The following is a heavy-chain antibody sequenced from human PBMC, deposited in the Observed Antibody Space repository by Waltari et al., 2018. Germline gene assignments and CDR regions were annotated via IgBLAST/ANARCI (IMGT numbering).Heavy chain of an antibody. D-gene: IGHD2-2*03. CDR3: ARDGGYCSSTSCQSQWLAYDAFDI. CDR2: ISYDGSNK. V-gene: IGHV3-30-3*01. CDR1: GFTFSSYA. J-gene: IGHJ3*02. Sequence: GSGGGVVQHGRSLRLSCADPGFTFSSYAMHSARQAPGKGRERGAVISYDGSNKYYADSVKGRFTISRDNSKNTLYLQMNSLRAEDTAVYYCARDGGYCSSTSCQSQWLAYDAFDIWGQGTMVTVSS.